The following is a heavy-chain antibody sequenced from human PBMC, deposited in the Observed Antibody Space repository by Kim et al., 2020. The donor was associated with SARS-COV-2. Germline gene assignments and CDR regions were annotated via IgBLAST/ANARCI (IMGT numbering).Heavy chain of an antibody. V-gene: IGHV4-34*01. CDR3: ARERRDDSDGYYYFDY. Sequence: SRESRVTISIDTSKNQFSLKLNSVTAADTAVYYCARERRDDSDGYYYFDYWGQGNLVTIPS. D-gene: IGHD3-22*01. J-gene: IGHJ4*02.